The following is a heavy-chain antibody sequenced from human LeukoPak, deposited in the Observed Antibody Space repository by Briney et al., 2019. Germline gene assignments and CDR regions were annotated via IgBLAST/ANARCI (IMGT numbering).Heavy chain of an antibody. CDR2: INTDGSST. D-gene: IGHD3-3*01. V-gene: IGHV3-74*01. CDR3: ARGPELRFLEWSSFNYYYYYMDV. J-gene: IGHJ6*03. CDR1: GFTFSSYW. Sequence: GGSLRLSCAASGFTFSSYWMHWVRQAPGKGLVWVSRINTDGSSTSYADSVKGRFTISRDNAKNTLYLQMNSLRAEDTAVYYCARGPELRFLEWSSFNYYYYYMDVWGKGTTVTVSS.